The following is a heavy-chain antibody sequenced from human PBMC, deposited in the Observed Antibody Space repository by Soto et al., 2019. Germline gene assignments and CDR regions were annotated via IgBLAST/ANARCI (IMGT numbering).Heavy chain of an antibody. CDR1: GYTFTNYW. V-gene: IGHV5-51*01. J-gene: IGHJ6*02. Sequence: GESLKISCKGSGYTFTNYWIGWVRQMPGKGPEWMGIIYPGDSDTKYNPSFQGQVTVSADKSITTTYLQWSSLKASDTAIYYCAASIFYYGMDVWGQGATVTVSS. CDR3: AASIFYYGMDV. CDR2: IYPGDSDT.